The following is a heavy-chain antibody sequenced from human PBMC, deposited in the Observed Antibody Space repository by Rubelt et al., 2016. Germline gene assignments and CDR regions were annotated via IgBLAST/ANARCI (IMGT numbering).Heavy chain of an antibody. CDR2: INHSGST. CDR3: ARGRRGSSSWLGRDYYGMDV. Sequence: QVQPQQWGAGLLKPSETLSLTCAVYGGSFSGYYWSWIRQPPGKGLEWIGEINHSGSTNYNPSLKSRGTISVDTSKNQFSLKLSSVTAADTAVYYCARGRRGSSSWLGRDYYGMDVWGQGTTVTVSS. D-gene: IGHD6-13*01. V-gene: IGHV4-34*01. CDR1: GGSFSGYY. J-gene: IGHJ6*02.